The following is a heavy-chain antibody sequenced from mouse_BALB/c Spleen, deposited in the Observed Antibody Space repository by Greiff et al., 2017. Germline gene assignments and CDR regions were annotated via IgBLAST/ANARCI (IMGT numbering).Heavy chain of an antibody. J-gene: IGHJ3*01. CDR3: ARHGLYDYAWFAY. V-gene: IGHV5-6*02. CDR2: ISSGGSYT. D-gene: IGHD2-4*01. Sequence: EVKLVESGGDLVKPGGSLKLSCAASGFTFSSYGMSWVRQTPDKRLEWVATISSGGSYTYYPDSVKGRFTISRDNAKNTLYLQMSSLKSEDTAMYYCARHGLYDYAWFAYWGQGTLVTVSA. CDR1: GFTFSSYG.